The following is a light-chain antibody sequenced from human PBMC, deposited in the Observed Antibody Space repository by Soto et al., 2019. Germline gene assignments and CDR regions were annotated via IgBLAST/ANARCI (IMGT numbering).Light chain of an antibody. J-gene: IGKJ4*01. CDR3: QQYDKHPLT. Sequence: DIQMTQSPSSLSASVGDRVTITCQASQDISNYLNWYQQKPGNAPKLLIYDASNLETGVPSRFSGSGSWTDFTFTIRSLQPEDIAKYYCQQYDKHPLTFGGGTKVEIK. V-gene: IGKV1-33*01. CDR1: QDISNY. CDR2: DAS.